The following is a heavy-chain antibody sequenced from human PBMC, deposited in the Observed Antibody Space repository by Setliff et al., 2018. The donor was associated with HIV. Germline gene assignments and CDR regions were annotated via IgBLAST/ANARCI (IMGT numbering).Heavy chain of an antibody. CDR3: ARGGRSWFQNFHGAFDV. CDR1: GYSISSDYS. J-gene: IGHJ3*01. V-gene: IGHV4-38-2*01. D-gene: IGHD3-16*01. Sequence: PETLSPTCPVSGYSISSDYSRGWIRQSPGKGLEWIGSFYQSGNIYYNPSLKSRVTISVDTSKNQFSLRLTSVTAADTAVYYCARGGRSWFQNFHGAFDVWGQGTMVTVSS. CDR2: FYQSGNI.